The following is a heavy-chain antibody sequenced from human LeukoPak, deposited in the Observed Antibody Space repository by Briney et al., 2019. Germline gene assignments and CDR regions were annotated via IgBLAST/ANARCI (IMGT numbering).Heavy chain of an antibody. J-gene: IGHJ4*02. Sequence: PSETLSLTCAVYGGSFSGYYWSWIRQPPGKGLEWIGEINHSGSTNYNPSLKSRVTISVDTSKNQFSLKLSSVTAADTAVYYCARDSSGYFAFEYWGQGILVTVSS. CDR1: GGSFSGYY. V-gene: IGHV4-34*01. CDR3: ARDSSGYFAFEY. D-gene: IGHD3-22*01. CDR2: INHSGST.